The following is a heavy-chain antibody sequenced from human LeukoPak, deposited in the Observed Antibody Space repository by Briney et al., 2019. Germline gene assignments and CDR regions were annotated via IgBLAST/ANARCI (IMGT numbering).Heavy chain of an antibody. CDR3: ARDGILGSHDC. CDR1: GFTFSSYW. D-gene: IGHD3-3*02. J-gene: IGHJ4*02. V-gene: IGHV3-74*01. CDR2: INNDGSDT. Sequence: GGSLRLSCAASGFTFSSYWMHWVRQAPGKGLEWVSHINNDGSDTSYADSVKGRFTITRDNAKNTLFLQMNSLRAEDTAVYYCARDGILGSHDCWGQGTLVTVSS.